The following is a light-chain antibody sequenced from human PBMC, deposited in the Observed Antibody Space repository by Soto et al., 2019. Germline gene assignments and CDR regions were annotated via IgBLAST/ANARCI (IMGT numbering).Light chain of an antibody. Sequence: QSALTQPASVSGCRGQSITISCTGTSSDVGGYNYVSWYQQHPGKAPKLMIYDVSNRPSGVSNRFSGSKSGNTASLTISGLQAEDEADYYCSSYTSSSTRVFGTGTKVTVL. CDR2: DVS. CDR3: SSYTSSSTRV. CDR1: SSDVGGYNY. V-gene: IGLV2-14*01. J-gene: IGLJ1*01.